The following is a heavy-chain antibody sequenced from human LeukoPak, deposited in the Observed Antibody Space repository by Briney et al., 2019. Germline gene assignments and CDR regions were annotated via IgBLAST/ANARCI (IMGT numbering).Heavy chain of an antibody. J-gene: IGHJ6*03. Sequence: SVKVSCKASGGTFSSYAISWVRQAPGQGLEWMGGIIPIFGTANYAQKFQGRVTITADESTSTAYMELSSPRSEDTAVYCCARAKRWWLPGVRLYYYYYMDVWGKGTTVTVSS. V-gene: IGHV1-69*13. D-gene: IGHD5-12*01. CDR2: IIPIFGTA. CDR1: GGTFSSYA. CDR3: ARAKRWWLPGVRLYYYYYMDV.